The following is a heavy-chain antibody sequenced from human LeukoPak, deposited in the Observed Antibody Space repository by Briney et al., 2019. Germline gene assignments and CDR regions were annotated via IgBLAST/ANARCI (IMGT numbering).Heavy chain of an antibody. D-gene: IGHD2-8*01. CDR3: ARVSGFCTNGVCPSFDP. J-gene: IGHJ5*02. CDR2: ISYDGSNK. V-gene: IGHV3-30-3*01. CDR1: GFTFSSYA. Sequence: GGSLRLSCAASGFTFSSYAMHWVRQAPGKGLEWVAVISYDGSNKYYADSVKGRFTISRDNSKNTLYLQMNSLRAEDTAVYYCARVSGFCTNGVCPSFDPWGQGTLVTVSS.